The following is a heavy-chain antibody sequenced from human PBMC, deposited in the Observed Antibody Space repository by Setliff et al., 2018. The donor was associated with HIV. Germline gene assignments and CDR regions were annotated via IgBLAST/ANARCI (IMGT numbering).Heavy chain of an antibody. CDR2: INTDGSTI. D-gene: IGHD3-16*01. J-gene: IGHJ4*02. Sequence: PGGSLRLSCAASGFIFSNYWTHWVRQAPGKGLVWVSRINTDGSTIDYADSVRGRFTISRDNSKNTLFLQMNSLRPEDTAIYYCAKDKSYHDYIWGSSVLAYWGQGTLVTVSS. CDR1: GFIFSNYW. CDR3: AKDKSYHDYIWGSSVLAY. V-gene: IGHV3-74*01.